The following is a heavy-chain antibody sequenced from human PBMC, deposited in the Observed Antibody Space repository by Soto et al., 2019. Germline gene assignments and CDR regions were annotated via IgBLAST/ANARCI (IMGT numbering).Heavy chain of an antibody. CDR2: INYSGST. CDR1: GGSISSGGYF. Sequence: QVQLQESDPGLVKPSQTLSLTCTVSGGSISSGGYFWSWIRQHPGKGLEWIGDINYSGSTYSNPSLKSRVTISVYTSKNQFSLKLSSVTAADTAVYYCARDILLWFGELPPRAHDAFEIWGQGTMVTVSS. V-gene: IGHV4-31*03. CDR3: ARDILLWFGELPPRAHDAFEI. D-gene: IGHD3-10*01. J-gene: IGHJ3*02.